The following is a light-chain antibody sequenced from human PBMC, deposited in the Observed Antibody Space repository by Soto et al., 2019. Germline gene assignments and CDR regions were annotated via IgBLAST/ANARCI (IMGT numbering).Light chain of an antibody. V-gene: IGKV1-27*01. CDR1: QGISNY. CDR3: QKYKSAPRT. Sequence: DIQMTQSPSSLSASVGDRVIITCRASQGISNYLAWYQQKPGKVPKLLIYAASTLQSGVPSRFSGSGSGTDFPLTISSLQPEDVATYYCQKYKSAPRTFGQGTKVEIK. CDR2: AAS. J-gene: IGKJ1*01.